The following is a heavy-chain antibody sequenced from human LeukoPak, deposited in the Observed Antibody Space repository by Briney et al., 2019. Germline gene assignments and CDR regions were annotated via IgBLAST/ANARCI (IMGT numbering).Heavy chain of an antibody. J-gene: IGHJ4*02. V-gene: IGHV3-21*04. CDR2: ISSSSSYI. D-gene: IGHD6-19*01. CDR1: GFTFSSYS. CDR3: AKDLGFYSGWYVYDY. Sequence: GGSLRLSCAASGFTFSSYSMNWVRQAPGKGLEWVSSISSSSSYIYYADSVKGRFTISRDNAKNSLYLQMNSLRAEDTALYYCAKDLGFYSGWYVYDYWGQGTLVTVSS.